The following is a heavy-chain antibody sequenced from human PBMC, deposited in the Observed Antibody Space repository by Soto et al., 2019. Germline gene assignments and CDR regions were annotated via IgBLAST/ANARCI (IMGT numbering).Heavy chain of an antibody. J-gene: IGHJ6*02. V-gene: IGHV3-7*01. CDR1: GFTFSSYW. Sequence: GGSLRLSCAASGFTFSSYWMSWVRQAPGKGLEWVTNIKQDGSEKYYVDSVKGRFTISRDNAKNSLYLQMNSLRAEDTAVYYCARDRYSYYDFWSGSLPYYYYGMDVWGQGTTVTVSS. D-gene: IGHD3-3*01. CDR2: IKQDGSEK. CDR3: ARDRYSYYDFWSGSLPYYYYGMDV.